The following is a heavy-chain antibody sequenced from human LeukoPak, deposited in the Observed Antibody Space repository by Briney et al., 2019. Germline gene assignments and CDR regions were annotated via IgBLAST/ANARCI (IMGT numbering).Heavy chain of an antibody. CDR3: TRDSGAERRYFDL. J-gene: IGHJ2*01. CDR2: IDGDGGNP. CDR1: GFTFDTYL. Sequence: PGGSLRLSCVASGFTFDTYLMDWVRQAPGKGPVWVSRIDGDGGNPSYADSVKGRFTISRDNAKNTLYLQMNSLRAEDTAVHYCTRDSGAERRYFDLWGRGTLVTVSS. V-gene: IGHV3-74*01. D-gene: IGHD7-27*01.